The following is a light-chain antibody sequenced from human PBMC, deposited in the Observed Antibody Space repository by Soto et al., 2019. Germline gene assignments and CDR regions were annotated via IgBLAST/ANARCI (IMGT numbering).Light chain of an antibody. V-gene: IGKV4-1*01. J-gene: IGKJ5*01. CDR2: WAS. Sequence: DIVMTQSPDSLAVALGERATINCKSSQSILSSFNNMNYVVWYQQKPGQAPKLLISWASNRESGDPDRFRGSESEKDFTLTISSLQAEDVAVYYCQQCYSSPLTFGQGTRLEIK. CDR3: QQCYSSPLT. CDR1: QSILSSFNNMNY.